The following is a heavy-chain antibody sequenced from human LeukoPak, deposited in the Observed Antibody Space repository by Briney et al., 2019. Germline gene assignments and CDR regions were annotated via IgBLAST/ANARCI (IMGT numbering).Heavy chain of an antibody. Sequence: AETLSLTCTVSGVSISSYYWSWIRQPPGKGLEWIWLIYTSGSTNYNPSLKSRVTISVDTSKNQFSLKLSSVTAEDTAVYYRARDVVVVPDAVWYNWFDPWGQGTLVTVSS. CDR3: ARDVVVVPDAVWYNWFDP. D-gene: IGHD2-2*01. CDR1: GVSISSYY. V-gene: IGHV4-4*07. CDR2: IYTSGST. J-gene: IGHJ5*02.